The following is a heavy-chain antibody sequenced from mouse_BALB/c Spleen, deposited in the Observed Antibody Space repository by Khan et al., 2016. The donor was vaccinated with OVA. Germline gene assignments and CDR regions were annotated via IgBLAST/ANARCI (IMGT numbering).Heavy chain of an antibody. Sequence: QVQLQQSGAELARPGASVKLSCKASGYTFTDFYINWVKQRTGQGLEWIGEISPGSGVTFYNERFKDKATLTADKSSNTAYMQLSSLTSEASAVYFCARRNYFGYTFAYWGQGTLVTVSA. CDR3: ARRNYFGYTFAY. CDR1: GYTFTDFY. J-gene: IGHJ3*01. CDR2: ISPGSGVT. D-gene: IGHD1-2*01. V-gene: IGHV1-77*01.